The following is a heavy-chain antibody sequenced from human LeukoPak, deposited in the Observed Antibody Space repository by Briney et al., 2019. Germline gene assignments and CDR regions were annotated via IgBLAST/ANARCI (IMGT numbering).Heavy chain of an antibody. J-gene: IGHJ4*02. D-gene: IGHD2-21*01. Sequence: PGRSLRLSCAASGFTFSSYAMHWVRQAPGKGLEWVAVISYDGSNKYSADSVKGRFTISRDNSKNTPYLQMNSLRAEDTAVYYCARGYCGGDCLDYWGQGTLVTVSS. CDR1: GFTFSSYA. V-gene: IGHV3-30*04. CDR2: ISYDGSNK. CDR3: ARGYCGGDCLDY.